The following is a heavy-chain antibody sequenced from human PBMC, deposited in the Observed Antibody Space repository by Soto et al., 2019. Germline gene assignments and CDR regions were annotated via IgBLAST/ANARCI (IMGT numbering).Heavy chain of an antibody. J-gene: IGHJ4*02. CDR3: ARLGTAMVDFDN. CDR1: GGSISSSSYY. CDR2: IYYSGST. Sequence: PSETLSLTCTVSGGSISSSSYYWSWIRQPPGKGLEWIGYIYYSGSTYYNPSLKSRVTISVDTSKNQFSLKLSSVTAADTAVYYGARLGTAMVDFDNGGQETLVTVS. D-gene: IGHD5-18*01. V-gene: IGHV4-30-4*01.